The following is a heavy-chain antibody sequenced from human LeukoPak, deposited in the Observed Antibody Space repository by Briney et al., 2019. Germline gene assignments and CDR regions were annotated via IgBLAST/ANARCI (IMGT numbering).Heavy chain of an antibody. Sequence: SETLSLTCAVYGGSFSGYYRSWIRQPPGKGLEWIGEINHSGSTNYNPSLKSRVTISVDTSKNQFSLKLSSVTAADTAVYYCTRVALQDIVVVVAATRDYYYMDVWGEGTTVTVSS. V-gene: IGHV4-34*01. CDR2: INHSGST. J-gene: IGHJ6*03. CDR1: GGSFSGYY. CDR3: TRVALQDIVVVVAATRDYYYMDV. D-gene: IGHD2-15*01.